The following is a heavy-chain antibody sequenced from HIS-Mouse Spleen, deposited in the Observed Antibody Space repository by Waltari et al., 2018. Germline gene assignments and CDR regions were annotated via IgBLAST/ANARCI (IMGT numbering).Heavy chain of an antibody. CDR2: ISYDGSNK. J-gene: IGHJ4*02. CDR1: GVTFRGYG. Sequence: QVQLVESGGGVVQPGRSLRLSVSASGVTFRGYGMHWVRQAPGKGLEWVAVISYDGSNKYYADSVKGRFTISRDNSKNTLYLQMNSLRAEDTAVYYCAKDKHHAFDYWGQGTLVTVSS. V-gene: IGHV3-30*18. CDR3: AKDKHHAFDY.